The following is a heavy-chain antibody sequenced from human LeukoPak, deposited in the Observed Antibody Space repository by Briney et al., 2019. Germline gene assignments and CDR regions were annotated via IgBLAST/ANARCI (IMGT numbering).Heavy chain of an antibody. CDR1: DFTFSAYT. CDR3: AKERYSSSWYLGYFDY. Sequence: GGSLRLSCAASDFTFSAYTMNWVRQAPGKGLEWVAVISYDGSNKYYADSVKGRFTISRDNSKNTLYLQMNSLRAEDTAVYYCAKERYSSSWYLGYFDYWGQGTLVTVSS. J-gene: IGHJ4*02. V-gene: IGHV3-30*18. D-gene: IGHD6-13*01. CDR2: ISYDGSNK.